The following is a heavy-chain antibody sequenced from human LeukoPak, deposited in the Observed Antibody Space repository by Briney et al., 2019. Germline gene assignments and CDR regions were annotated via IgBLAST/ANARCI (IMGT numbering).Heavy chain of an antibody. CDR2: ISYDGRNK. Sequence: GGSLRLSCAASGFTFSSYGMHWVRQAPGKGLEWVAVISYDGRNKYYADSVKGRFTISRDNSKNTLYLQMNSLRAEDTAVYYCAKDQMNHGDYYYGMDVWDQGTTVTVSS. V-gene: IGHV3-30*18. J-gene: IGHJ6*02. CDR1: GFTFSSYG. CDR3: AKDQMNHGDYYYGMDV. D-gene: IGHD4-17*01.